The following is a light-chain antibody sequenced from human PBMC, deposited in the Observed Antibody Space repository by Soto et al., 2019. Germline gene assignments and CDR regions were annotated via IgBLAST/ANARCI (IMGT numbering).Light chain of an antibody. Sequence: EIVLTQSPATLSLSPGERATLSCRASQSVSSYLAWYQQKPGQAPRLLIYDASNRATGIPARFSGSGSGTDFTLTISSLEPEDFAFYYCQQRSNWLRYTFGQGTKLEIK. CDR1: QSVSSY. CDR2: DAS. J-gene: IGKJ2*01. V-gene: IGKV3-11*01. CDR3: QQRSNWLRYT.